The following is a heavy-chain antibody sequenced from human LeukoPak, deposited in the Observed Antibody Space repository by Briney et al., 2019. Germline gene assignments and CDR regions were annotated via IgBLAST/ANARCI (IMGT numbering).Heavy chain of an antibody. CDR2: ISSSSSTI. J-gene: IGHJ5*02. CDR1: GFTFSSYS. Sequence: GGSLRLSCAASGFTFSSYSMNWVRQAPGKGLEWVSYISSSSSTIYYADSVKGRFTISRDNAKNSLYLQMNSLRDEDTAVYYCARVEADYDFWSGYPNWFDPRGQGTLVTVSS. CDR3: ARVEADYDFWSGYPNWFDP. V-gene: IGHV3-48*02. D-gene: IGHD3-3*01.